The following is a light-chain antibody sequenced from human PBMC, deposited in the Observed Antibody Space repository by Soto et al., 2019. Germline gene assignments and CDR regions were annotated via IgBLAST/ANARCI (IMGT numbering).Light chain of an antibody. Sequence: DIQMTQSPSTLSASVGDRVTITCRASQSISSWLAWYQQKPGKAPKLLIYDASSLESGVPSRFSGSGLGTNFPLTTSTLQPDDFETYYCKKYNIYSGTLGKGTKVDIK. CDR1: QSISSW. CDR2: DAS. V-gene: IGKV1-5*01. J-gene: IGKJ1*01. CDR3: KKYNIYSGT.